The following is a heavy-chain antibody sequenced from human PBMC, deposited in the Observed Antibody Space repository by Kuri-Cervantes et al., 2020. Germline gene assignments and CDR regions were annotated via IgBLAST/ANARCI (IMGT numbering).Heavy chain of an antibody. Sequence: GGSLRLSCAASGFTFDDYVMHWVRQVPGKGLEWVSGISWDSGGIGYADSVKGRFTISRDNSKNTLYLQMNSLRAEDTAVYYCARGSRYSRLNYFDYWGQGTLVTVSS. CDR1: GFTFDDYV. CDR2: ISWDSGGI. J-gene: IGHJ4*02. D-gene: IGHD2-15*01. CDR3: ARGSRYSRLNYFDY. V-gene: IGHV3-9*01.